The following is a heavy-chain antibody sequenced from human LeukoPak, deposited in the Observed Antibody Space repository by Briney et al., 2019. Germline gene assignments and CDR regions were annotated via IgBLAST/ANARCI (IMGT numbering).Heavy chain of an antibody. V-gene: IGHV1-18*01. Sequence: GASVKVSCKASGYTFTSYGISWVRQAPGQGLEWMGWISAYNGNTNYAQKLQGRVTMTTDTSTSTAYMELRSLRSDDTAVYYCARAGYVYDFWSGYYHYWGQGTLVTVSS. D-gene: IGHD3-3*01. J-gene: IGHJ4*02. CDR1: GYTFTSYG. CDR3: ARAGYVYDFWSGYYHY. CDR2: ISAYNGNT.